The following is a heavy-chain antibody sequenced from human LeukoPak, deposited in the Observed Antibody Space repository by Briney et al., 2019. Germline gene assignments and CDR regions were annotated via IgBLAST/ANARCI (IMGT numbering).Heavy chain of an antibody. CDR1: GFTFSNPW. CDR2: ISPDGSTI. Sequence: QSGGSLRLSCVASGFTFSNPWMSWVRAAPGKGLEWVANISPDGSTIYYVDSVKGRVTISRDNAQNSLYLQMNSLRAEDTAVYYCARGDSNGWALGGQGTLVTVSS. J-gene: IGHJ4*02. V-gene: IGHV3-7*01. CDR3: ARGDSNGWAL. D-gene: IGHD6-19*01.